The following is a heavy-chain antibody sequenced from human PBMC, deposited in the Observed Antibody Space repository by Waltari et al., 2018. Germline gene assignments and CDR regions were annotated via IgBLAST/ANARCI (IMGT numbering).Heavy chain of an antibody. CDR1: GFTFSYTY. CDR2: IYAGGQT. D-gene: IGHD5-12*01. CDR3: ARAGLGSPLEWLRLFDS. V-gene: IGHV3-53*01. J-gene: IGHJ4*02. Sequence: EVQLVESGGGLIQPGGSLRLSCAASGFTFSYTYLRWVRQAPGKGLEWVSVIYAGGQTYYADSVKGRFTISRDNSKSTLYLAMSSLRAEDTAVYYCARAGLGSPLEWLRLFDSWGQGALVTVSS.